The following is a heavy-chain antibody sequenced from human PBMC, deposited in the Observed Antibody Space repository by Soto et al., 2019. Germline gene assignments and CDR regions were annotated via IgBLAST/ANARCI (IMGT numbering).Heavy chain of an antibody. Sequence: QVQLVQSGAEVKKPGASVKVSCKASGYTFTSYGISWVRQAPGQGLEWMGWISAYNGNTNYAQKRQGRVTMTTDTSTSTAYMELRSLRSDDTAVYYCARDHKWVVPAAMGGAGSYYGMDVWGQGTTVTVSS. V-gene: IGHV1-18*01. J-gene: IGHJ6*02. CDR1: GYTFTSYG. D-gene: IGHD2-2*01. CDR2: ISAYNGNT. CDR3: ARDHKWVVPAAMGGAGSYYGMDV.